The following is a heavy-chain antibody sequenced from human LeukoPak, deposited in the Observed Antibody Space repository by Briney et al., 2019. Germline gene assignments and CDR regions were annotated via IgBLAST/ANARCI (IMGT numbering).Heavy chain of an antibody. D-gene: IGHD2-8*01. J-gene: IGHJ4*02. CDR2: IYHSGST. V-gene: IGHV4-4*02. Sequence: SWVRQPPGKGLEWIGEIYHSGSTNYNPSLKSRVTISVDKSKNQFSLKLSSVTAADTAVYYCARSTNSGSTYFDYWGQGTLVTVSS. CDR3: ARSTNSGSTYFDY.